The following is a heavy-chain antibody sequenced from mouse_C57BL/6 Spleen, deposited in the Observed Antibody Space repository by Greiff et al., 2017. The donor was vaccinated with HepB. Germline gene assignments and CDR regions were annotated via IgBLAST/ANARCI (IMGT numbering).Heavy chain of an antibody. J-gene: IGHJ2*01. D-gene: IGHD4-1*02. CDR1: GYSITSGYY. CDR3: ARDPTGRSFDY. V-gene: IGHV3-6*01. Sequence: EVQLQESGPGLVKPSQSLSLTCSVTGYSITSGYYWNWIRQFPGNKLEWMGYISYDGSNNYNPSLKNRISITLDTSKNQFFLKLNSVTTEDTATYYCARDPTGRSFDYWGQGTTLTVSS. CDR2: ISYDGSN.